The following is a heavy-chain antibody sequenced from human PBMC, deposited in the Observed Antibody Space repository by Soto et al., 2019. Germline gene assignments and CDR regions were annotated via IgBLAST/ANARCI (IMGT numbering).Heavy chain of an antibody. CDR2: IKSKTDGGTT. CDR1: RFTFSNAW. V-gene: IGHV3-15*01. J-gene: IGHJ4*02. Sequence: EVQLVESGGGLVKPGGSLRLSCAASRFTFSNAWMSWVRQAPGKGLEWVGRIKSKTDGGTTDYAAPVKGRFTISRDDSKNTLYLQMNSLKTEDTAVYYCTTSAGLVPAAMWDYWGQGTLVTVSS. CDR3: TTSAGLVPAAMWDY. D-gene: IGHD2-2*01.